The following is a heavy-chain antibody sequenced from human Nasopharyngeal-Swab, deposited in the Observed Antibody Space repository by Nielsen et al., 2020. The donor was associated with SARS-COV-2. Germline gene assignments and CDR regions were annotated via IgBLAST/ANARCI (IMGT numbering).Heavy chain of an antibody. Sequence: GESLKISCAASGFTLSSYSMNWVRQAPGKGLEWVSSISSSSSYIFYADSVKGRFTISRDNAKNSLYLQMNSLRVEDTAVYYCASSTVGAFDYWGQGTLVTVSS. D-gene: IGHD1-26*01. V-gene: IGHV3-21*01. CDR3: ASSTVGAFDY. CDR2: ISSSSSYI. CDR1: GFTLSSYS. J-gene: IGHJ4*02.